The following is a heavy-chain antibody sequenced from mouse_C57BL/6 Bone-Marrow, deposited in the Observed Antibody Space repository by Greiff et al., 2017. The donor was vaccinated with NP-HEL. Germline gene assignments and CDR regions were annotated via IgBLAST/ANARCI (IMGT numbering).Heavy chain of an antibody. Sequence: VQLQQSGPGLVQPSQSLSITCTVSGFSLTSYGVHWVRQSPEQGLEWLGLIWRGGRTDNNAAFISRLSISKDNSKSQVFFKMNSLQADDTAIYYCADQGFAYWGQGTLVTVSA. V-gene: IGHV2-2*01. CDR1: GFSLTSYG. J-gene: IGHJ3*01. CDR3: ADQGFAY. CDR2: IWRGGRT.